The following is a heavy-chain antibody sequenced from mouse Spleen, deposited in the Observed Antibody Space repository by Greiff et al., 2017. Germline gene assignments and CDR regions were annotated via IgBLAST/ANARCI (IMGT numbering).Heavy chain of an antibody. V-gene: IGHV5-9-2*01. CDR1: GFTFSSYG. CDR3: ARKETGTGWFAY. D-gene: IGHD4-1*01. CDR2: ISGGGSYT. Sequence: EVKLMESGGGLVKPGGSLKLSCAASGFTFSSYGMSWVRQTPEKRLEWVATISGGGSYTYYPDSVKGRFTISRDNAKNNLYLQMSSLRSEDTALYYCARKETGTGWFAYWGQGTLVTVSA. J-gene: IGHJ3*01.